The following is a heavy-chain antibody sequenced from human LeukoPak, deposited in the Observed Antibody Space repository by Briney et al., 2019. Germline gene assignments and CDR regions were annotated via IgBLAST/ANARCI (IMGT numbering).Heavy chain of an antibody. Sequence: VASVKVSCKVSGYTFIELSMHWVRQAPGKGLEWMGGFDPEDGETIYAQKFQGRVTMTGDTSTDTAYLELSSLRSEDTAVYYCVTEAQFHSDFWSGNIDYFDYWGQGTLVTVSS. D-gene: IGHD3-3*01. CDR1: GYTFIELS. CDR3: VTEAQFHSDFWSGNIDYFDY. V-gene: IGHV1-24*01. J-gene: IGHJ4*02. CDR2: FDPEDGET.